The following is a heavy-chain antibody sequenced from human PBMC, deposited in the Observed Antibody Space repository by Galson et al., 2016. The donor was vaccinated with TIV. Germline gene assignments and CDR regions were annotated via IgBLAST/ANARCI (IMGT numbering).Heavy chain of an antibody. CDR3: TRVDY. CDR1: GFTLSNYW. CDR2: INKVGSDE. J-gene: IGHJ4*02. V-gene: IGHV3-7*01. Sequence: SLRLSCAGSGFTLSNYWMNWTRQAPGTGPEWVANINKVGSDEYYVDSVNGRFTISRDNTKNSLDLQMTGLRVEDTAVYYCTRVDYWGQGTLVTVSS.